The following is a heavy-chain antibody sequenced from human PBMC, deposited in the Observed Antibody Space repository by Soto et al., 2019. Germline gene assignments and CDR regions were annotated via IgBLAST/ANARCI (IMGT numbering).Heavy chain of an antibody. V-gene: IGHV1-18*01. J-gene: IGHJ3*02. CDR1: GYTFTSYG. CDR2: ISAYNGNT. D-gene: IGHD2-15*01. CDR3: ERVPVVVVVAGGREVFDI. Sequence: ASVKVSCKASGYTFTSYGISWVRQAPGQGLEWMGWISAYNGNTNYAQKLQGRVTMTTDTSTSTAYMELRSLRSDDTAVYYCERVPVVVVVAGGREVFDIWVQGTMVT.